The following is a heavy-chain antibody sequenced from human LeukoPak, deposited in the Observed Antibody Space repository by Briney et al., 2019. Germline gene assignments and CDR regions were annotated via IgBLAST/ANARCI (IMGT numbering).Heavy chain of an antibody. CDR2: ISSSSSYI. CDR3: VSMGIGLWFGEFNY. Sequence: PGGSLRLSCAASGFTFSSYSMNWVRQAPGKGLEWVSSISSSSSYIYYADSVKGRFTISRDNAKNSLYLQMNSLRAEDTAVYYCVSMGIGLWFGEFNYWGQGTLVTVSS. J-gene: IGHJ4*02. CDR1: GFTFSSYS. D-gene: IGHD3-10*01. V-gene: IGHV3-21*01.